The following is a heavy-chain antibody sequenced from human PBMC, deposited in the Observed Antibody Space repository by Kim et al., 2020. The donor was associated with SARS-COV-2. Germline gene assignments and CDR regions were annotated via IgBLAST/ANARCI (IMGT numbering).Heavy chain of an antibody. D-gene: IGHD6-13*01. V-gene: IGHV3-7*03. CDR3: ARDSIAAGGNYYFYGMDV. CDR1: GFTFSTYW. CDR2: IKQDGSEQ. Sequence: GGSLRLSCAGSGFTFSTYWMSWVRQAPGKGLEWVANIKQDGSEQYYVDSVKGRFTISRDNAKNLMYLQMNSLRAEDTAVYYCARDSIAAGGNYYFYGMDV. J-gene: IGHJ6*01.